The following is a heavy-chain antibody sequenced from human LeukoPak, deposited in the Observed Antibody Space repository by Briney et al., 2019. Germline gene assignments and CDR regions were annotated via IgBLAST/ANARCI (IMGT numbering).Heavy chain of an antibody. CDR1: GGSISSGSYY. D-gene: IGHD5-18*01. J-gene: IGHJ4*02. Sequence: SQTLSLTCTVSGGSISSGSYYWSWIRQPAGRGLEWIGRIYTSGSTNYNPSLKSRVTISVDTSKNQFSLKLSSVTAADTAVYYCARVPTARAGYYFDYWGQGTLVTVSS. CDR2: IYTSGST. CDR3: ARVPTARAGYYFDY. V-gene: IGHV4-61*02.